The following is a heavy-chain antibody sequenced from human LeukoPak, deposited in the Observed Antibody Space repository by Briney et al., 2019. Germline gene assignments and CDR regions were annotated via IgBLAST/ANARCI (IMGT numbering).Heavy chain of an antibody. CDR3: ARDCSSWSDMYPKNYYYYGMDV. CDR1: GFTFGPYG. Sequence: GGSLRLSCAASGFTFGPYGMHWVRQAPGKGLEWVAVIWNDGINKYYVDSVKGRFTISRDNSKNTLYLQMNSLRAEDTAVYYCARDCSSWSDMYPKNYYYYGMDVWGQGTTVTVSS. CDR2: IWNDGINK. D-gene: IGHD6-13*01. J-gene: IGHJ6*02. V-gene: IGHV3-33*01.